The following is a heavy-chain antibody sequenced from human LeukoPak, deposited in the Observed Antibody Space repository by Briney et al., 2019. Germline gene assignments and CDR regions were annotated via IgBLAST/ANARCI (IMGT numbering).Heavy chain of an antibody. CDR1: GYTFISYD. J-gene: IGHJ1*01. Sequence: GASVKVSCKASGYTFISYDINWVRQVTGQGLEWMGWMNPNSGNTGYAQKFQGRVTITSDTSASTAYMELSSLRSEDRAVYYCARIGYYYDRSGYFEYLQYWGQGTVVTVSS. V-gene: IGHV1-8*01. D-gene: IGHD3-22*01. CDR2: MNPNSGNT. CDR3: ARIGYYYDRSGYFEYLQY.